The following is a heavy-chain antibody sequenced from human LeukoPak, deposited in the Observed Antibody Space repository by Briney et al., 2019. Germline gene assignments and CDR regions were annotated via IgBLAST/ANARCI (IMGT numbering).Heavy chain of an antibody. V-gene: IGHV3-30*02. D-gene: IGHD6-19*01. CDR2: IRYDGSNK. J-gene: IGHJ5*02. CDR1: GFTFSSYG. CDR3: ASEAIAVAPYNWFDP. Sequence: GGSLRLSCAASGFTFSSYGMHWVRQAPGKGLEWVAFIRYDGSNKYYADSVKGRFTISRDNAKNSLYLQMNSLRAEDTAVYYCASEAIAVAPYNWFDPWGQGTLVTVSS.